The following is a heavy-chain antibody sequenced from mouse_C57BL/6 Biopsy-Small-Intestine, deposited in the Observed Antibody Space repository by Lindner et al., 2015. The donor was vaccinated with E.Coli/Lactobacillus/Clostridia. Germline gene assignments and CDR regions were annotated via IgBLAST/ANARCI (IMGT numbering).Heavy chain of an antibody. Sequence: VQLQESGAELVKPGASVKISCKTSGYAFSSYWMNWVKQRPGKGLEWIGQIYPGDGDTNYNGKFKGKATLTADKSSSTAYMQLSSLTSEDSAVYFCARWGGYYGAWFAYWGHGTLVTVSA. J-gene: IGHJ3*01. CDR2: IYPGDGDT. V-gene: IGHV1-80*01. D-gene: IGHD2-3*01. CDR3: ARWGGYYGAWFAY. CDR1: GYAFSSYW.